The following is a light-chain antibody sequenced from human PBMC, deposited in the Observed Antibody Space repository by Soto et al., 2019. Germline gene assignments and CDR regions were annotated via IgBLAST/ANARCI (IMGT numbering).Light chain of an antibody. J-gene: IGKJ1*01. V-gene: IGKV1-5*03. CDR2: KAS. Sequence: DIQMTQSPSTLSASVGDRVTITCRASQSISIWLAWYQQKPGKAPKLLIYKASSLESGVPSRFSGSGLGTQFTLTISSMKPDYFATYYCQQYHSYWPFGQGTKVEIK. CDR3: QQYHSYWP. CDR1: QSISIW.